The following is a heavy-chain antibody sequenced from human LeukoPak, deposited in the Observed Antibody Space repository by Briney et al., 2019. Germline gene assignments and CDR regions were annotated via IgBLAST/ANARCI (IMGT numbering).Heavy chain of an antibody. J-gene: IGHJ4*02. Sequence: ASVKVSCKASGYTFTGYYMHWVRQAPGQGLEWMGWINPNSGGTNYAQKFQGWVTMTRDTSISAAYMELSRLRSDDTAVYYCARGTPRNQLLLYHFDYWGQGTLVTVSS. CDR1: GYTFTGYY. CDR2: INPNSGGT. V-gene: IGHV1-2*04. CDR3: ARGTPRNQLLLYHFDY. D-gene: IGHD2-2*02.